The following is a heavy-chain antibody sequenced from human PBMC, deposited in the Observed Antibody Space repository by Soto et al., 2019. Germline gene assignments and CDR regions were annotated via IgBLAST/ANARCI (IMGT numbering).Heavy chain of an antibody. Sequence: EVQLLESEGGLVQPGGSLRLSCAASGFTFSSYAMSWFRQAPGKGLEWVSSISGSDISTYYADSVKGRFTISRDNSKNTLSVQLNSLRAEDTAVYYCAKSRSASVAPNNYWGPGTLVPVSS. D-gene: IGHD5-12*01. CDR1: GFTFSSYA. CDR2: ISGSDIST. V-gene: IGHV3-23*01. J-gene: IGHJ4*02. CDR3: AKSRSASVAPNNY.